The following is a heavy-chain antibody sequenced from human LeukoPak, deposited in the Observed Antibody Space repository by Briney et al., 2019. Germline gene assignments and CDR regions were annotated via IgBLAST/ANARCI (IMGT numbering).Heavy chain of an antibody. CDR2: MSSSGSTI. D-gene: IGHD3-22*01. V-gene: IGHV3-11*04. J-gene: IGHJ6*04. CDR1: GFTFSDYY. CDR3: ARDLARVVVSALDV. Sequence: GGSLRLSCAASGFTFSDYYMSWIRQAPGKGLERVSYMSSSGSTIYYADSVKGRFTFSRDNAKNSLYLQMNSLRAEDTAVYYCARDLARVVVSALDVWGKGTTVTVSS.